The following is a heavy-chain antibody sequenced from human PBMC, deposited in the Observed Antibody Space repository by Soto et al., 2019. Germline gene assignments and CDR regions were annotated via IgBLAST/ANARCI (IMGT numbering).Heavy chain of an antibody. J-gene: IGHJ4*02. V-gene: IGHV4-31*03. CDR2: IYYSGST. Sequence: SETLSLTCTVSGGSISSGCYYWSWIRQHPGKGLEWIGYIYYSGSTYYNPSLKSRVTISVDTSKNQFSLKLSSVTAADTAVYYCARGTRGYQVDYWGQGTLVTVSS. CDR1: GGSISSGCYY. D-gene: IGHD5-12*01. CDR3: ARGTRGYQVDY.